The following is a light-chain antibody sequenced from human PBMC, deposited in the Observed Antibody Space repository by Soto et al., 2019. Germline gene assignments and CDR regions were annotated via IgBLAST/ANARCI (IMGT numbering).Light chain of an antibody. CDR3: SSYAGSNNWGV. Sequence: QSVLTQPPSASGSPGQSVTISCTGTSSDVGGYNFVSWYQQHPGKAPKLIIFEVSKRPSGVPDRFSGSKSGNTASLTVSGLQAEDEADDYCSSYAGSNNWGVFGGGTQLTVL. V-gene: IGLV2-8*01. CDR1: SSDVGGYNF. J-gene: IGLJ2*01. CDR2: EVS.